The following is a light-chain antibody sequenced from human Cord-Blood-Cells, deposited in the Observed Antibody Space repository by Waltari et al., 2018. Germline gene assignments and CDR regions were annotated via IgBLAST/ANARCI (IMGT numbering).Light chain of an antibody. J-gene: IGKJ3*01. CDR1: KSISSY. CDR3: QQRYSTPFT. CDR2: AAS. Sequence: DIQMTQSLSSLSASVGARVTIPCRASKSISSYLNWYQQKPVKDTKLLIYAASSLQSGVPTMFCGSGSETEFTLTVISLQPENVATYDFQQRYSTPFTVGPGTKVDIK. V-gene: IGKV1-39*01.